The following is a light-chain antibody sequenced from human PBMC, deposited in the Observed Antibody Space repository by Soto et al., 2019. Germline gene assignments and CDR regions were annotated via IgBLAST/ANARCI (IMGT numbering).Light chain of an antibody. CDR2: DVS. Sequence: QSALTQPASLSGSPGQSITISCTGSISDVGGYDYVSWYQQHPGKAPKLMIYDVSRRPSGVSPRFSGSKSGTTASLTISGLQAEDEADYYCSSYTSSSTFIFGGGTKVTVL. CDR1: ISDVGGYDY. J-gene: IGLJ2*01. CDR3: SSYTSSSTFI. V-gene: IGLV2-14*03.